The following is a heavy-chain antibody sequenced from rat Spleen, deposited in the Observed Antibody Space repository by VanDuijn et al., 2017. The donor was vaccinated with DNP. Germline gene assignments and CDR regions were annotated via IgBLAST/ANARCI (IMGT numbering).Heavy chain of an antibody. CDR2: VWSNGDT. CDR1: GFSLSSYH. V-gene: IGHV2-32*01. J-gene: IGHJ4*01. D-gene: IGHD1-12*01. Sequence: QVQLRESGPGLVQPSQTLSLTCTVSGFSLSSYHVHWIRQPPGKGLEWMGVVWSNGDTSYDSTLKSRLSISRDTSKSQVLLKMNSLQTEDTAMYFCARSSYQYAMDVWGQGTSVTVSP. CDR3: ARSSYQYAMDV.